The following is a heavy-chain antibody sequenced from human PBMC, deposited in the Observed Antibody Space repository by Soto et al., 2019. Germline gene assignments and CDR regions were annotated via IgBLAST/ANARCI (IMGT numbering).Heavy chain of an antibody. CDR3: AREGTQRDYDSSGYPVDY. D-gene: IGHD3-22*01. CDR2: IIPIFGTA. CDR1: GGTFSSYA. V-gene: IGHV1-69*13. J-gene: IGHJ4*02. Sequence: SVKVSCKASGGTFSSYAISWVRQAPGQGLEWMGGIIPIFGTANYAQKFQGRVTITADESTSTAYMELSSLRSEDTAVYYCAREGTQRDYDSSGYPVDYWGQGTLVTVSS.